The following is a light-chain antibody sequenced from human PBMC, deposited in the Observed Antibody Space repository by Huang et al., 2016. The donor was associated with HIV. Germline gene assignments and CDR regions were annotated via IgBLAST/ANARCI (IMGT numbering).Light chain of an antibody. V-gene: IGKV1-33*01. CDR1: QDINNY. CDR3: QQYDNLPMFT. J-gene: IGKJ3*01. CDR2: DAS. Sequence: DIQMTQSPSSLSASVGDRVTITCQASQDINNYLNWYQQKPGKAPKLLITDASNFETGVPSRFSGSGSGTDFTFTINSLQPEDIATYYCQQYDNLPMFTFGPGTKVDI.